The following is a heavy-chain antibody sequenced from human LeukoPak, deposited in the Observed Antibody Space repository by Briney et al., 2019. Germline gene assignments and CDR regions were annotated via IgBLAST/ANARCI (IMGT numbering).Heavy chain of an antibody. D-gene: IGHD4-17*01. CDR1: GGTFSSYA. J-gene: IGHJ4*02. CDR2: INPSGGST. Sequence: GASVKVSCKASGGTFSSYAISWVRQAPGQGLEWMGIINPSGGSTSYAQKFQGRVTMTRDTSTSTVYMELSSLRSEDTAVYYCARDLNDYGDYRGTPSYYFDYWGQGTLVTVSS. V-gene: IGHV1-46*01. CDR3: ARDLNDYGDYRGTPSYYFDY.